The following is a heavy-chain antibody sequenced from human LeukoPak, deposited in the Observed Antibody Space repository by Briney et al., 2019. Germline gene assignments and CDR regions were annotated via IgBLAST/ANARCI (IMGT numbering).Heavy chain of an antibody. J-gene: IGHJ4*02. D-gene: IGHD3-10*01. CDR1: GFTFSSYA. CDR2: ISGSGGNT. Sequence: PGVSLRLSCAASGFTFSSYAMTWVRQAPGKGLEWVSSISGSGGNTYYADSVKGRFTISRDNSKNTLYLQMSSLRAEDTAVYYCAKMKGITMVRGTFDYWGQGTLVTVSS. V-gene: IGHV3-23*01. CDR3: AKMKGITMVRGTFDY.